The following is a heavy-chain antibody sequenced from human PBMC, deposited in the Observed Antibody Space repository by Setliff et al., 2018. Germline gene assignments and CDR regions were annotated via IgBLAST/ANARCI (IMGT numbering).Heavy chain of an antibody. CDR3: ARFYYDYVWGSYRYTYFDY. Sequence: SGPTLVNPTETLTLTCTVSGFSLSNARMGVSWIRQPPGKALEWLAHIFSNDEKSYSTSLKSRLTISKDTSKSQVVFTMTNMDPVDTATYYCARFYYDYVWGSYRYTYFDYWGQGTLVTVSS. V-gene: IGHV2-26*01. CDR1: GFSLSNARMG. J-gene: IGHJ4*02. CDR2: IFSNDEK. D-gene: IGHD3-16*02.